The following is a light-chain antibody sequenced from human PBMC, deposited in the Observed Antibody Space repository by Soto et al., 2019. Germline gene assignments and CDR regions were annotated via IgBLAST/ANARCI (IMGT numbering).Light chain of an antibody. Sequence: EIVLTQSPATLSLSPGERATLSCRASQSICSYLAWYQQKPGQAPRLLIYDASNRATGIPARFSGSGSGTDLTLTISSLEDEDFEDYYYQQNSNRLTFGGGTKVEIK. CDR3: QQNSNRLT. CDR1: QSICSY. J-gene: IGKJ4*01. V-gene: IGKV3-11*01. CDR2: DAS.